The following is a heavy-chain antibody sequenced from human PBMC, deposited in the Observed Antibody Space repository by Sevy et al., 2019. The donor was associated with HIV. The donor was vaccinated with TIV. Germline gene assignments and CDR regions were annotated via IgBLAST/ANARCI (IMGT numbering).Heavy chain of an antibody. D-gene: IGHD2-21*01. CDR3: AKHEAEHIVVVNAIRSRYYYGMDV. CDR1: GFTFSNYA. J-gene: IGHJ6*02. Sequence: GGSLRLSCAASGFTFSNYAMSWVRQAPGKGLEWVSGISGSGGNTNHADSSRGRFTITRENSKNTVHLRLNSLRAEDTAVYYWAKHEAEHIVVVNAIRSRYYYGMDVWGQGTTVTVSS. CDR2: ISGSGGNT. V-gene: IGHV3-23*01.